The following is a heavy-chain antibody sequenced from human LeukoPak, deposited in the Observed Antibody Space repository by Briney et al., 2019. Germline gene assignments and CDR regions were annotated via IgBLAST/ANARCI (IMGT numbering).Heavy chain of an antibody. Sequence: GGSLRLSCAASGFTFSNFAMDWVRQAPGKGLEWVSSISSSGSYIYYADSVKGRFTVSRDNAKKSLFLQMNSLTVEDTAVYYCAREDTSSWSFDHWGQGTLVAVSS. CDR2: ISSSGSYI. D-gene: IGHD6-13*01. V-gene: IGHV3-21*01. CDR1: GFTFSNFA. CDR3: AREDTSSWSFDH. J-gene: IGHJ4*02.